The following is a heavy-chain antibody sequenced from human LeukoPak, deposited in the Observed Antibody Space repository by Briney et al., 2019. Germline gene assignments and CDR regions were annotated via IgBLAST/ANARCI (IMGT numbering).Heavy chain of an antibody. D-gene: IGHD3-22*01. CDR3: ARAKRYYYDSSGFNWYYP. V-gene: IGHV3-48*04. Sequence: GGSLRLSCGASGFTFSSYSMNWVRQAPGKGLEWVSYISSSSSTIYYADSVKGRFTISRDNAKNSLYLQMNSLRAEDTAVYYCARAKRYYYDSSGFNWYYPWGQGTLVTVSS. CDR2: ISSSSSTI. J-gene: IGHJ5*02. CDR1: GFTFSSYS.